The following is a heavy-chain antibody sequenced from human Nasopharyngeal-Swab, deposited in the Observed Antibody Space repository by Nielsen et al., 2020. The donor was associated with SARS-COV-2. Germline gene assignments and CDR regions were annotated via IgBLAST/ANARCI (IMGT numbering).Heavy chain of an antibody. CDR2: LYPDHSGT. CDR3: ARNMGYFHTSIWLDP. V-gene: IGHV5-51*01. CDR1: VYDFAGSL. Sequence: GESLQTSFKTSVYDFAGSLLALVLQNPGQGLERMGILYPDHSGTKYSPSFRGHVTFSVDNFISTAYLQWSNLEASDTAMYYCARNMGYFHTSIWLDPWGQGTLVTVSS. D-gene: IGHD2/OR15-2a*01. J-gene: IGHJ5*02.